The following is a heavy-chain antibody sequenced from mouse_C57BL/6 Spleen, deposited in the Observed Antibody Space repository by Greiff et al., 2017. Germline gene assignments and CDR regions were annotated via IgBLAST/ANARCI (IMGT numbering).Heavy chain of an antibody. Sequence: VQLQQSGPGLVQPSQSLSITCTVSGFSLTSYGVHWVRQPPGKGLEWLGVIWSGGSTDYNAAFISRLRISKDNSKSQVFFKMNSLQADDPAIYYCAIYYDYDGYAMDYWGQGTSVTVSS. D-gene: IGHD2-4*01. V-gene: IGHV2-4*01. CDR1: GFSLTSYG. J-gene: IGHJ4*01. CDR2: IWSGGST. CDR3: AIYYDYDGYAMDY.